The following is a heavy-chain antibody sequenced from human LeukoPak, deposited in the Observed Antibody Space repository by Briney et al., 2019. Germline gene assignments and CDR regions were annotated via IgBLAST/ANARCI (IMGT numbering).Heavy chain of an antibody. Sequence: SETLSLTCTVSGGSISSSSYSWGWIRQPPGKGLEWIGTMYYSGSTYYNPSLKSRVTISVDTSKRQLSLKLSTVTAADTAVYYCASGPYYYSSGHDYWGQGTLVTVSS. CDR2: MYYSGST. CDR1: GGSISSSSYS. D-gene: IGHD3-22*01. V-gene: IGHV4-39*01. CDR3: ASGPYYYSSGHDY. J-gene: IGHJ4*02.